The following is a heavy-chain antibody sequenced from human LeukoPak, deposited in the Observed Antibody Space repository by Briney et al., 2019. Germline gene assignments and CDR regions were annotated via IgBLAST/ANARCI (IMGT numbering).Heavy chain of an antibody. D-gene: IGHD6-6*01. CDR1: GFTVSSSY. Sequence: GGSLRLSCSASGFTVSSSYMSWVRQAPGKGLEWVSVIYSGGSTYYADSVKGRFTISGDNSKNTLYLQMNSLRIEDTAVYYCARVAFRSSSYISGIDYWGQGTLVTVSS. CDR2: IYSGGST. CDR3: ARVAFRSSSYISGIDY. J-gene: IGHJ4*02. V-gene: IGHV3-53*01.